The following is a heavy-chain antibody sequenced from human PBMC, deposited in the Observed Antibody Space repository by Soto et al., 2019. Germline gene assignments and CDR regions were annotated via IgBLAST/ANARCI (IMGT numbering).Heavy chain of an antibody. CDR3: ARHNYGSGSTYFDY. J-gene: IGHJ4*02. D-gene: IGHD3-10*01. CDR1: GGSISSYY. Sequence: QVQLQESGPGLVKPSETLSLTCTVSGGSISSYYWSWIRQPPGKGLEWIGYSYYSGSTNYNPSLTGRVTISVDTSKNQCSLKLNSITAADTAVYYCARHNYGSGSTYFDYWGQGTLVTVSS. V-gene: IGHV4-59*08. CDR2: SYYSGST.